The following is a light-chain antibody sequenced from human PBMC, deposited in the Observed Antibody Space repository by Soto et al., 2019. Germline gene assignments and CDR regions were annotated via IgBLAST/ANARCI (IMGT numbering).Light chain of an antibody. CDR2: GAS. Sequence: EIVMTQFSNTLSVSPGETVTLSWRASQSVRTNLAWYQHKTGQSPRLLIYGASKRATGFPARFGGSGYGTEFNLTISSLQSEDFAVYYCQQYNDNWPTFGQGTKVDIK. J-gene: IGKJ1*01. CDR3: QQYNDNWPT. V-gene: IGKV3-15*01. CDR1: QSVRTN.